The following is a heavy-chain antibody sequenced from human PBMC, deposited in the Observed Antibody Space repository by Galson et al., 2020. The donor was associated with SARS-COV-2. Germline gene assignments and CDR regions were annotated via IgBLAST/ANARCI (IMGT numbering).Heavy chain of an antibody. CDR2: IDWDDDK. Sequence: SGPTLVKPTQTLTLTCTFSGFSLSTSGVCVSWFRQPPGKALEWLALIDWDDDKYYSTSLKTRLTISKDTSKNQVVLTMTNMNPVDTATYYFERIRTRKYYVIFAGYSKYYYYNGMDVWGQGTTVTVSS. CDR1: GFSLSTSGVC. CDR3: ERIRTRKYYVIFAGYSKYYYYNGMDV. J-gene: IGHJ6*02. V-gene: IGHV2-70*01. D-gene: IGHD3-9*01.